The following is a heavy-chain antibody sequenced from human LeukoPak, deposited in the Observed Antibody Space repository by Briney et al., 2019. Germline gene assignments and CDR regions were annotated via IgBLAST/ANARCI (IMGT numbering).Heavy chain of an antibody. CDR3: ARSTYYYDSSGFGY. D-gene: IGHD3-22*01. V-gene: IGHV4-59*01. J-gene: IGHJ4*02. Sequence: SETLSPTCTVSGGSISNYYWSWIRQPPGKGLEWIGNIYYSGETNYNPSLKSRVTTSLDTSKNQFSLKLSSVTAADTAVYYCARSTYYYDSSGFGYWGQGTLVTVSS. CDR2: IYYSGET. CDR1: GGSISNYY.